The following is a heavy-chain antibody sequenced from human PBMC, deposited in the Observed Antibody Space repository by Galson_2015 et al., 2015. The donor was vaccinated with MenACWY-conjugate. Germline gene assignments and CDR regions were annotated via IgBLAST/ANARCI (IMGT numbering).Heavy chain of an antibody. Sequence: SLRLSCAASGFTFSRYWMTWVRQAPGKGPEWVANIRGDASRASYADSVKGRFTISRDNAQNSLFLQMNSLRVEDTALYYCARDANPYCGGDCNADAFDIWGQGTTVTVSS. CDR3: ARDANPYCGGDCNADAFDI. V-gene: IGHV3-7*03. CDR1: GFTFSRYW. CDR2: IRGDASRA. J-gene: IGHJ3*02. D-gene: IGHD2-21*02.